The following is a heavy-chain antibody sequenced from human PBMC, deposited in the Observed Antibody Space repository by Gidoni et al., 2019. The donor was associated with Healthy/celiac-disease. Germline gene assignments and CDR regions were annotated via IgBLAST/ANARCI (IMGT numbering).Heavy chain of an antibody. V-gene: IGHV3-30*03. CDR1: GFTFSRYG. Sequence: VQLVESGGAVVQPGRSLRLSCAASGFTFSRYGRHWVRQAPGKGLEWVAVISYDGSNKYYADSVKGRFTISRDNSKNTLYLQMNSLRAEDTAVYYCASYYYGSGSYYNEYAFDIWGQGTMVTVSS. J-gene: IGHJ3*02. CDR3: ASYYYGSGSYYNEYAFDI. CDR2: ISYDGSNK. D-gene: IGHD3-10*01.